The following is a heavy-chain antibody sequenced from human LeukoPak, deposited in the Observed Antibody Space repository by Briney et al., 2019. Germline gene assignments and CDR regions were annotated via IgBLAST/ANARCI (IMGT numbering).Heavy chain of an antibody. J-gene: IGHJ3*02. CDR3: ARGLPGLPAAIMGYAFDI. CDR1: GGTFSSYA. Sequence: SVKVSCKASGGTFSSYAISWVRQAPGQGLEWMGGIIPIFGTANYAQKFQGRVTITTDESTSTAYMELSSLRSEDTAVYSCARGLPGLPAAIMGYAFDIWGQGTMVTVSS. V-gene: IGHV1-69*05. D-gene: IGHD2-2*02. CDR2: IIPIFGTA.